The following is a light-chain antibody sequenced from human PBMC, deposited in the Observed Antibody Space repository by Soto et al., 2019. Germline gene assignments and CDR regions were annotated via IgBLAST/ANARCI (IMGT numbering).Light chain of an antibody. J-gene: IGKJ3*01. CDR2: GAS. V-gene: IGKV3-20*01. Sequence: EIVLTQSPGTLSLSPGERATLSCRAIQSVNNNYLVWYQQNPGQPPRLLIYGASSRATGIPDRFSGSGSGTDFTLTITRLEPEDFAVYYCQHHGSSPFTFGPGTKVDIK. CDR3: QHHGSSPFT. CDR1: QSVNNNY.